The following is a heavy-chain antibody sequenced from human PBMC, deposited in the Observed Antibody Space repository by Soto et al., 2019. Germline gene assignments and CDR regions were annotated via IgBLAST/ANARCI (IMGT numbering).Heavy chain of an antibody. CDR2: ISFDGNNK. CDR3: AKLRGVFLAVAGLGLDY. Sequence: GGSLRLSCAASGFTFSTYGMYWVRQAPGKGPEWVADISFDGNNKDYVDSVKGRFTISRDNSKNTLYLQMNSLRAEDTAVYYCAKLRGVFLAVAGLGLDYWGQGTLVTVSS. V-gene: IGHV3-30*18. D-gene: IGHD6-19*01. J-gene: IGHJ4*02. CDR1: GFTFSTYG.